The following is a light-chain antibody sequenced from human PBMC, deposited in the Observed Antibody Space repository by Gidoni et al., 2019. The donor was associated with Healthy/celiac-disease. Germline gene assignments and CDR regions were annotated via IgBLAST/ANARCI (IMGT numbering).Light chain of an antibody. J-gene: IGKJ1*01. Sequence: DIQMTQSPSTLSASVGDRVTITCRASPSISSWLAWYQQKPGKAPKLLIYKASSLESGVPSRFSGSGSGTEFTLTISSLQPDDFATYFCQQYNHYWTFGQGTKVEIK. CDR2: KAS. CDR3: QQYNHYWT. V-gene: IGKV1-5*03. CDR1: PSISSW.